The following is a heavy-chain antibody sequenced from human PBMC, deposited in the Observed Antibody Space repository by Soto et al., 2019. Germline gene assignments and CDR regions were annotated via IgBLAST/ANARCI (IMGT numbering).Heavy chain of an antibody. D-gene: IGHD4-17*01. CDR1: GASVTSGTYF. J-gene: IGHJ5*02. CDR2: ISYIGNT. V-gene: IGHV4-61*01. CDR3: GRRNSGGNWFDP. Sequence: PSETLSLTFNVSGASVTSGTYFWNWVRQPPGKGLEWIGYISYIGNTDYNPSLKSRVTISVDTSKNQFSLKLNSLTPADTAVYYCGRRNSGGNWFDPWRPGTLVTVSS.